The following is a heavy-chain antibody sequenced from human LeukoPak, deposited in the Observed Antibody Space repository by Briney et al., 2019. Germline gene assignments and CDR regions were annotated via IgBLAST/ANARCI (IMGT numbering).Heavy chain of an antibody. D-gene: IGHD3-10*01. Sequence: GGSLRLSCAASGFTISNNYINWVRQAPGKGLEWVSIIYSGGRTYYADSVKGRFTTSRDNSKNTLYLQMNNLRAEDTAVYYCARDRGFGELSLAYWGQGTLVTVSS. J-gene: IGHJ4*02. V-gene: IGHV3-53*01. CDR3: ARDRGFGELSLAY. CDR1: GFTISNNY. CDR2: IYSGGRT.